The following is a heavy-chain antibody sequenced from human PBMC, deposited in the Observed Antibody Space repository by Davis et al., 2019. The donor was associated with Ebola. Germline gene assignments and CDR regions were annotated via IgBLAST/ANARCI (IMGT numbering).Heavy chain of an antibody. Sequence: PSETLSLTCTVSGGSISSYYWSWIRQPAGKVLEWLGRIYTTGSTNYNPSLKSRVTMSVDTSKNQISLHLTSVTAADTAVYYCARERKGDGYAGCDYWGQGTLVTVSS. D-gene: IGHD5-24*01. V-gene: IGHV4-4*07. CDR3: ARERKGDGYAGCDY. CDR2: IYTTGST. CDR1: GGSISSYY. J-gene: IGHJ4*02.